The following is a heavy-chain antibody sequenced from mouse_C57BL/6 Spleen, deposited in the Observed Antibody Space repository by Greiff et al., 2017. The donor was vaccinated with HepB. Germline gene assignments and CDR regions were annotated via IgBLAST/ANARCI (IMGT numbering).Heavy chain of an antibody. D-gene: IGHD1-1*01. CDR2: IYPGDGDT. J-gene: IGHJ3*01. CDR1: GYAFSSYW. Sequence: VQLVESGAELVKPGASVKISCKASGYAFSSYWMNWVKQRPGKGLEWIGQIYPGDGDTNYNGKFKGKATLTADKSSSTAYMQLSSLTSEDSAVYFCARQGSLSDYYGSSLAWFAYWGQGTLVTVSA. CDR3: ARQGSLSDYYGSSLAWFAY. V-gene: IGHV1-80*01.